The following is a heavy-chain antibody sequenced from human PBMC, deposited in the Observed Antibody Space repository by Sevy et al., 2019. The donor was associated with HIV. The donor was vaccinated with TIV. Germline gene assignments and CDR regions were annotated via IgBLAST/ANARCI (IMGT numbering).Heavy chain of an antibody. CDR2: IKRDGSEK. J-gene: IGHJ6*02. CDR1: GFTFSSYW. Sequence: GGSLRLSCAASGFTFSSYWMSWVRRAPGKGLEWVANIKRDGSEKYYVDSVKGRFTISRDNAKNRLYLQMNSLRAEDTAVYYCATDCSSASCLWGMDVWGQGTTVTVSS. D-gene: IGHD2-2*01. CDR3: ATDCSSASCLWGMDV. V-gene: IGHV3-7*03.